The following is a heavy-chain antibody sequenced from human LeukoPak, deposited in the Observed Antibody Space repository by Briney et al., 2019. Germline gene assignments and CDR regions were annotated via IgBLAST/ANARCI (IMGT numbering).Heavy chain of an antibody. D-gene: IGHD3-3*01. J-gene: IGHJ4*02. CDR2: INPNSGGT. Sequence: ASVKVSCKASGYTFTGYYMHWVRQAPGQGLEWMGWINPNSGGTNYAQKFQGRVTMTRNTSISTAYMELSSLRSEDTAVYYCARGLRGDSWSGYLREIDYWGQGTLVTVSS. CDR1: GYTFTGYY. CDR3: ARGLRGDSWSGYLREIDY. V-gene: IGHV1-2*02.